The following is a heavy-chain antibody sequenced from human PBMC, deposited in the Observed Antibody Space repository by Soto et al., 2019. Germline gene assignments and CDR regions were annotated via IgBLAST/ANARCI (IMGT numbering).Heavy chain of an antibody. Sequence: QVQLVQSGAEVKKPGSSVKVSCKASGGTFSSYAISWVQQAPGQGLEWMGGIIPIFGTANYAQKFQGRVTITAXAXSXXAYMALSSLRSEDTAVYYCARPPTTGNSYYYGMDVWGQGTTVTVSS. CDR1: GGTFSSYA. V-gene: IGHV1-69*12. CDR2: IIPIFGTA. D-gene: IGHD4-17*01. J-gene: IGHJ6*02. CDR3: ARPPTTGNSYYYGMDV.